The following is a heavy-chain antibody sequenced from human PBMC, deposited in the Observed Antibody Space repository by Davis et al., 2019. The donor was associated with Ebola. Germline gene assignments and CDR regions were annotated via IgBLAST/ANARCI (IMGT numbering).Heavy chain of an antibody. CDR3: ARDGPNYDVDY. V-gene: IGHV3-30*02. Sequence: GESLKISCEASGFTFSRYGMHWVRQAPGKGPAWVAFIRSEATSQDYGKSVQGRFFISRDDSKNKRYLQMNSLRVDDTAVYFCARDGPNYDVDYWGQGTLVTVSA. J-gene: IGHJ4*02. CDR1: GFTFSRYG. D-gene: IGHD3-22*01. CDR2: IRSEATSQ.